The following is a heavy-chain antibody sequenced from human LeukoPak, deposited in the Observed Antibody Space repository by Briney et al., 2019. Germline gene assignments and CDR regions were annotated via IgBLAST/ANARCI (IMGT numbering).Heavy chain of an antibody. Sequence: PSETLSLTCTVSGGSISSGGYYWSWIRQHPGKGLEWIGYIYYSGSTYYNPSLKSRVTISVDTSKNQFSLKLSSVTAADTAVYYCALGYCGGGSCYAREYFQHWGQGTLVTVSS. CDR2: IYYSGST. J-gene: IGHJ1*01. CDR1: GGSISSGGYY. D-gene: IGHD2-15*01. CDR3: ALGYCGGGSCYAREYFQH. V-gene: IGHV4-31*03.